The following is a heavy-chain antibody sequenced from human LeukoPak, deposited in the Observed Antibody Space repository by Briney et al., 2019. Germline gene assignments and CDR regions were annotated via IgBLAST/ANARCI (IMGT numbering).Heavy chain of an antibody. Sequence: ASGKVSCKISGYTLADLSMRWVRQAPGKGLEWLGRFAPEDGERIYARNFKGRFTMTEHTSADTAYMELYSLRSEDTAVYDCATGPIDMTVDYLHYWGQGTLVSVSS. J-gene: IGHJ4*02. CDR1: GYTLADLS. D-gene: IGHD2-21*02. CDR3: ATGPIDMTVDYLHY. CDR2: FAPEDGER. V-gene: IGHV1-24*01.